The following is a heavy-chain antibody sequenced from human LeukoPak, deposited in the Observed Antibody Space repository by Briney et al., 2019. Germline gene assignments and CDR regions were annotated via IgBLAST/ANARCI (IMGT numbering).Heavy chain of an antibody. CDR3: ARASDYYDSSGYYLD. V-gene: IGHV1-69*04. CDR2: IIPILGIA. CDR1: GGTFSSYA. D-gene: IGHD3-22*01. J-gene: IGHJ4*02. Sequence: SVKASCKASGGTFSSYAISWVRQAPGQGLEWMGRIIPILGIANYAQKFQGRVTITADKSTSTAYMELSSLRSEDTAVYYCARASDYYDSSGYYLDWGQGTLVTVSS.